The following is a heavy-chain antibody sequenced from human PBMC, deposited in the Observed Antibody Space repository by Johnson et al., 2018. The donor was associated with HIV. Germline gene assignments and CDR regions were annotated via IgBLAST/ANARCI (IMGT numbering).Heavy chain of an antibody. V-gene: IGHV3-30*04. CDR2: ISYDGSNK. D-gene: IGHD6-13*01. Sequence: QVQLVESGGGVVQPGRSLRLSCAASGFTFSSYAMHWVRQAPGKGLEWVAVISYDGSNKYYADSVKGRFTISRDNSKNTLYLQMNSLRAEDTAVYYCARDGAQQLARDALDIWGPGTMVTVS. CDR1: GFTFSSYA. J-gene: IGHJ3*02. CDR3: ARDGAQQLARDALDI.